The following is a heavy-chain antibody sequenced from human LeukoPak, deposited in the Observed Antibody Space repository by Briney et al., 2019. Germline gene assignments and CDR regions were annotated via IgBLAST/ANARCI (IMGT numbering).Heavy chain of an antibody. CDR3: ARLSTTVTFFDY. V-gene: IGHV4-39*01. D-gene: IGHD4-17*01. Sequence: SETLSLTCPVSGGAISSSSYYWGWIRQPPGKGLEWIGSIYYSGSTYYNPSLKSRVTISVDTSKNQFSLKLSSVTAADTAVYYCARLSTTVTFFDYWGQGTLVTVSS. J-gene: IGHJ4*02. CDR1: GGAISSSSYY. CDR2: IYYSGST.